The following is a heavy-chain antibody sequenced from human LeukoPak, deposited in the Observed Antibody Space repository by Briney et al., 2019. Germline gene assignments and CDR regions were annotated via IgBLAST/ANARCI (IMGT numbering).Heavy chain of an antibody. CDR3: ARGYRKYSSGWYGGGYYFDY. D-gene: IGHD6-19*01. Sequence: PSETLSLTCAVYGGSFSGYYWSWIRQPPGKGLEWIGEINHSGSTNYNPSLKSRVTISVDTSKNQFSLKLSSVTAADTAVYYCARGYRKYSSGWYGGGYYFDYWGQGTLVTVSS. CDR2: INHSGST. V-gene: IGHV4-34*01. CDR1: GGSFSGYY. J-gene: IGHJ4*02.